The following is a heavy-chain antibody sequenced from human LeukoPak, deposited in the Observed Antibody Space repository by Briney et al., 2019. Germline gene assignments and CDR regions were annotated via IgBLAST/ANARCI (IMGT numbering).Heavy chain of an antibody. CDR1: GGSISSSSYY. D-gene: IGHD3-9*01. V-gene: IGHV4-39*07. CDR3: ARVTGYTIEDYFDY. CDR2: IYYSGST. Sequence: SETLSLTCTVSGGSISSSSYYWGWIRQPPGKGLEWIGSIYYSGSTYYNPSLKSRVTISVDTSKNQFSLKLSSVTAADTAVYYCARVTGYTIEDYFDYGGQGTLVTVSS. J-gene: IGHJ4*02.